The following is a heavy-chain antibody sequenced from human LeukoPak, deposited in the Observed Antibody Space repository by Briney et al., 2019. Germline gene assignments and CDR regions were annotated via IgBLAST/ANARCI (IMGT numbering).Heavy chain of an antibody. V-gene: IGHV4-4*02. Sequence: SETLSLTCAVSGASISSSHWWSWVRQPPRKGLEWIGEIYHGGSTNCNPSLKGRVTISVDRSNNQSSLRLTSVTAADTAVYYCARGEEHGSGTVHFDYWGQGTLVTVSS. J-gene: IGHJ4*02. CDR3: ARGEEHGSGTVHFDY. CDR2: IYHGGST. CDR1: GASISSSHW. D-gene: IGHD3-10*01.